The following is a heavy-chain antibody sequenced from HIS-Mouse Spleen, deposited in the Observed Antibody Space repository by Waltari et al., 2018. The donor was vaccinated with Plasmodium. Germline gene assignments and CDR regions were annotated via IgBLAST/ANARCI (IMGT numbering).Heavy chain of an antibody. J-gene: IGHJ5*02. CDR2: INPSGGST. CDR1: GSTFTSYY. V-gene: IGHV1-46*01. D-gene: IGHD2-15*01. Sequence: QVQLVQSGAEVKKPGASVKVSCKASGSTFTSYYMHWVRQAPGQGLEWMGIINPSGGSTSYAQKFQGRVTMTRDTSTSTVYMELSSLRSEDTAVYYCARDRTDCSGGSCYWFDPWGQGTLVTVSS. CDR3: ARDRTDCSGGSCYWFDP.